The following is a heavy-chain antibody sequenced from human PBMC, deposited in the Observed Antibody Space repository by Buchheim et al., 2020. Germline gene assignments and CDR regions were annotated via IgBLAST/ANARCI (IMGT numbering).Heavy chain of an antibody. J-gene: IGHJ6*02. Sequence: QVQLVESGGGVVQPGRSLRLSCAASGFTFSSYGMHWVRQAPGKGLEWVAVISYDGSNKYYADSVKGRFTISRDNSKNTLVLQMNSLRAEDTAVYYCAKGLGYCSSTSCQRQYYYYYGMDVWGQGTT. CDR1: GFTFSSYG. D-gene: IGHD2-2*01. V-gene: IGHV3-30*18. CDR2: ISYDGSNK. CDR3: AKGLGYCSSTSCQRQYYYYYGMDV.